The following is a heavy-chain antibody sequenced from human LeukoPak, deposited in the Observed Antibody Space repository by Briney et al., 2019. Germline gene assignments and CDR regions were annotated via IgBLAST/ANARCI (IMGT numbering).Heavy chain of an antibody. CDR1: GFTFTSSA. D-gene: IGHD2-15*01. V-gene: IGHV3-23*01. CDR2: ISGSGGST. CDR3: AKERPTRRYCSGGSCYSRYFDY. J-gene: IGHJ4*02. Sequence: GGSLRLSYAASGFTFTSSAMSWVRQAPGKGLEWVSAISGSGGSTYYADSVKGRFTISRDISKNTLYLQMNSLRAEDTAVYYCAKERPTRRYCSGGSCYSRYFDYWGQGTRVTVSS.